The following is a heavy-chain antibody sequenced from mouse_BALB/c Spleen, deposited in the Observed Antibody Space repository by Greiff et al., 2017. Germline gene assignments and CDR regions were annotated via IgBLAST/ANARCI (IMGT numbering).Heavy chain of an antibody. J-gene: IGHJ4*01. CDR2: ISNGGGST. V-gene: IGHV5-12-2*01. D-gene: IGHD1-1*01. CDR1: GFTFSSYT. Sequence: EVQLVESGGGLVQPGGSLKLSCAASGFTFSSYTMSWVRQTPEKRLEWVAYISNGGGSTYYPDTVKGRFTISRDNAKNTLYLQMSNLKSEGTAMYYCARRDYYGSSYYAMGYWGQGTSGTVSS. CDR3: ARRDYYGSSYYAMGY.